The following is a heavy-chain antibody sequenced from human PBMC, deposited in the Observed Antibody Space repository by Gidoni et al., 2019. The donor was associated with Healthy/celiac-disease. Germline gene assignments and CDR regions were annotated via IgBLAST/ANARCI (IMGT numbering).Heavy chain of an antibody. V-gene: IGHV3-48*03. D-gene: IGHD2-21*02. Sequence: GSLVQPGESLRLSCAASELTCSSYEMNWVRRAHGKGLDWVSYIRSSGSTISYADSVKCRFTISRDNAKNSLYLQMNSLRAEDTAVYYCASLGGLAYCGGDCYSGAYYYGMDVWGQGTTVTVSS. CDR3: ASLGGLAYCGGDCYSGAYYYGMDV. CDR2: IRSSGSTI. CDR1: ELTCSSYE. J-gene: IGHJ6*02.